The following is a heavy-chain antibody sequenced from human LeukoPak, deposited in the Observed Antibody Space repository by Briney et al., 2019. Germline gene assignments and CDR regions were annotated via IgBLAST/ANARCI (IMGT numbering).Heavy chain of an antibody. CDR2: INPSGGST. CDR1: GYTFTSYY. Sequence: ASVKVSCTASGYTFTSYYMHWVRQAPGQGLEWMGIINPSGGSTSYAQKFQGRVTMTRDMSTSTVYMELSSLRSEDTAVYYCAREDIVVVPAGGVDPWGQGTLVTVSS. J-gene: IGHJ5*02. CDR3: AREDIVVVPAGGVDP. D-gene: IGHD2-2*01. V-gene: IGHV1-46*01.